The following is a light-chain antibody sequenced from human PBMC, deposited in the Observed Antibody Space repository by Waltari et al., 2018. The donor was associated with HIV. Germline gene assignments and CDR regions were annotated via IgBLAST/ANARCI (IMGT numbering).Light chain of an antibody. CDR1: SSDVGGYNY. J-gene: IGLJ1*01. V-gene: IGLV2-14*01. CDR3: SSYTSSSTLV. Sequence: QSALTQPASVSGSPGQSIPISCTGTSSDVGGYNYVPWFQQHPGKAPQLMIYEVSNRPSGFSNRFSGSKSGNTASLTISGLQAEDEADYYCSSYTSSSTLVFGTGTKVTVL. CDR2: EVS.